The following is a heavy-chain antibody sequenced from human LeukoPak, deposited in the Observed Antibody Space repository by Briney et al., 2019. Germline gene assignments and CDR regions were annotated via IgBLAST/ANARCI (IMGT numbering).Heavy chain of an antibody. Sequence: SETLSLTCTVSGASISSYYWSWIRQPPGKGLEWIGYIYYSGSTNYNPSLKSRVTISVDKSKNQFSLKLSSVTAADTAVYYCASLVISGYDFSVNRFDPWGQGTLVTVSS. CDR3: ASLVISGYDFSVNRFDP. CDR1: GASISSYY. D-gene: IGHD5-12*01. V-gene: IGHV4-59*12. CDR2: IYYSGST. J-gene: IGHJ5*02.